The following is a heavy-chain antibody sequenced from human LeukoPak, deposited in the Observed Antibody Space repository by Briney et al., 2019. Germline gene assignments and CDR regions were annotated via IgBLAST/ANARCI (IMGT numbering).Heavy chain of an antibody. V-gene: IGHV4-59*08. CDR2: MDYSGST. D-gene: IGHD3-22*01. CDR1: GGSISDYY. J-gene: IGHJ4*02. Sequence: SETLSLTCTVSGGSISDYYWTWIRQSPGTGLEWIGYMDYSGSTAYNPSLKSRVTISIDTSKKQFSLELSSVTAADTAIYFCARHGLLDGSSGDFDYWGQGTLVTVSS. CDR3: ARHGLLDGSSGDFDY.